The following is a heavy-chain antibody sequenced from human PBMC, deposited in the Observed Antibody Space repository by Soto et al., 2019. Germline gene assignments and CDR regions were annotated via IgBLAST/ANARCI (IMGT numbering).Heavy chain of an antibody. CDR3: AKDIVVVVAATTSFGY. CDR1: GFTLSSHG. D-gene: IGHD2-15*01. J-gene: IGHJ4*02. Sequence: GGSLRLSCAASGFTLSSHGMQWVRQAPGKGLEWVAVVSYDGGTKYYADSVKGRFTISRDNSKNTLYLQMNSLRAEDTAVYYCAKDIVVVVAATTSFGYWGQGTLVTVSS. CDR2: VSYDGGTK. V-gene: IGHV3-30*18.